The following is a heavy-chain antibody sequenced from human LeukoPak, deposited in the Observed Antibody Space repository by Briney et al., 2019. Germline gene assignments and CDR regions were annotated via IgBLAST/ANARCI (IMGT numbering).Heavy chain of an antibody. CDR3: AKDPRDGYNGAFFDFDY. Sequence: GGSLRLSCAASGFTFSSYAMYWVRQAPGKGLEWVSVISGNGSSTSYADSVKGRFTISRDNSNNTLYLQMNSLRAEDTAVYYCAKDPRDGYNGAFFDFDYWGQGTLVTVSS. J-gene: IGHJ4*02. CDR1: GFTFSSYA. V-gene: IGHV3-23*01. D-gene: IGHD5-24*01. CDR2: ISGNGSST.